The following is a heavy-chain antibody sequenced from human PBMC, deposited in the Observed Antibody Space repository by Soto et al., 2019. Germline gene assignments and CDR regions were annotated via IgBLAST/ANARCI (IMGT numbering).Heavy chain of an antibody. J-gene: IGHJ6*02. CDR3: ARERVERYYYYGTDV. CDR1: GGSVSSGSYY. Sequence: QVQLQESGPGLVKPSETLSLTCTVSGGSVSSGSYYWSWIRQPPGKGLEWIGYIYYSGSTNYNPSLKRRVTISVDTSKNQFSLKLSSVTAADTAVYYCARERVERYYYYGTDVWGQGTTVTVSS. CDR2: IYYSGST. V-gene: IGHV4-61*01. D-gene: IGHD3-10*01.